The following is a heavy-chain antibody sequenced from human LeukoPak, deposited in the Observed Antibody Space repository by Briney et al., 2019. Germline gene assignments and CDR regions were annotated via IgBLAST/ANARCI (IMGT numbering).Heavy chain of an antibody. CDR3: AIERTSGYFDY. V-gene: IGHV1-69*06. D-gene: IGHD1-14*01. Sequence: SVNVSCKASGGTFSSYAISWVRQAAGQGLEWMGGIIPIFGTANYAQKFQGRVTITADKSTSTAYMELSSLRSEDTAVYYCAIERTSGYFDYWGQGTLVTVSS. J-gene: IGHJ4*02. CDR2: IIPIFGTA. CDR1: GGTFSSYA.